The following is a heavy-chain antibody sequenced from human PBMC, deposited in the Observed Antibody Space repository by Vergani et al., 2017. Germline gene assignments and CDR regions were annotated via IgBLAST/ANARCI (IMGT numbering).Heavy chain of an antibody. D-gene: IGHD6-19*01. CDR3: AKVGRSEVAGTFGAFDI. CDR1: GYTFIIHA. J-gene: IGHJ3*02. Sequence: EVQLLESGGDLVQPGGSQRLSCAASGYTFIIHAMSWVRQAPGKGLEWFSTLSASDRRTHYADSVKGRFTISRDISKNTLFLHMNSLRPEDTAVYYCAKVGRSEVAGTFGAFDIWGQGTMVTVAS. CDR2: LSASDRRT. V-gene: IGHV3-23*01.